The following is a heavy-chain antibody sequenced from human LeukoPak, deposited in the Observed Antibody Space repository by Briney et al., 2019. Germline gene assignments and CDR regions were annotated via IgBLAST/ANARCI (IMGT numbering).Heavy chain of an antibody. CDR1: GFSFSTYA. CDR3: AKANWISNADAVW. D-gene: IGHD1-1*01. V-gene: IGHV3-23*01. J-gene: IGHJ4*02. Sequence: GGSLRLSCAASGFSFSTYAMSWVRQAPARGLEWVSSIRGGGEKFYADFVRGRFTLSRDDSTNTVYLQLNNLRVEDTAVYYCAKANWISNADAVWWGQGTLVTVSS. CDR2: IRGGGEK.